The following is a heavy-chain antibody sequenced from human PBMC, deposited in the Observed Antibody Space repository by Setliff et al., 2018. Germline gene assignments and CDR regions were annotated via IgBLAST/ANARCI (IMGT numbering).Heavy chain of an antibody. V-gene: IGHV4-39*07. J-gene: IGHJ4*02. CDR1: GGSISSGTYY. Sequence: PSETLSLTCTVSGGSISSGTYYWSWIRQPPGKGLEWIGEINHSGSTNNNPSLKSRVTISVDTSKNQFSLKLSSVTAADTAVYYCARTYNFWSGYFDYWGQGTLVTVSS. D-gene: IGHD3-3*01. CDR3: ARTYNFWSGYFDY. CDR2: INHSGST.